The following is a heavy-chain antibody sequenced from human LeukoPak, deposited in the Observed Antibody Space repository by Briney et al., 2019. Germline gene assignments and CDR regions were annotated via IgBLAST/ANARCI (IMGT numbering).Heavy chain of an antibody. V-gene: IGHV1-69*13. D-gene: IGHD6-6*01. J-gene: IGHJ4*02. CDR2: IIPIFATA. CDR3: ARAAPTLGQEIAY. CDR1: GGTFNSYG. Sequence: SVKLSCTASGGTFNSYGISWVRQAPGQGLEWMGGIIPIFATANYAQKFQGRVTITADESTSTAYMELSSLRSEDTAVYYCARAAPTLGQEIAYWGQGTLVTVSS.